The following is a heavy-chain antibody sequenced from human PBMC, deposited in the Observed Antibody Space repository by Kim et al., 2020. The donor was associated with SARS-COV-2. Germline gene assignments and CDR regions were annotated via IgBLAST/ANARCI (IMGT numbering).Heavy chain of an antibody. D-gene: IGHD3-10*01. CDR1: GYTFTSYG. Sequence: ASVKVSCKASGYTFTSYGISWVRQAPGQGLEWMGWISAYNGNTNYAQKLQGRVTMTTDTSTSTAYMELRSLRSDDTAVYYCVRDYGKVLLWFGESEDAFDIWGQGTMVTVSS. V-gene: IGHV1-18*01. CDR3: VRDYGKVLLWFGESEDAFDI. CDR2: ISAYNGNT. J-gene: IGHJ3*02.